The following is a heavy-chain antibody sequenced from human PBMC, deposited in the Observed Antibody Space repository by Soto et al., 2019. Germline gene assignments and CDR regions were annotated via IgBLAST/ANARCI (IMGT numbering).Heavy chain of an antibody. Sequence: SQTLSLTCTVSGGSISSYYWSWIRQPPGKGLEWIGYIYYSGSTNYNPSLKSRVTIAVETSKNQYSLKLSSATAAVTAVYYCARVSGMAPYYYYMDVWGKGTTVTVSS. V-gene: IGHV4-59*01. J-gene: IGHJ6*03. CDR1: GGSISSYY. D-gene: IGHD6-13*01. CDR3: ARVSGMAPYYYYMDV. CDR2: IYYSGST.